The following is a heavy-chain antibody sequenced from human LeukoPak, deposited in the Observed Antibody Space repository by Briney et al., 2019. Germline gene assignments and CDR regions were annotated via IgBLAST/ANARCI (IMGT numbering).Heavy chain of an antibody. CDR1: GFTFSSYW. CDR3: ASFSGSSWYGFDY. V-gene: IGHV3-74*01. D-gene: IGHD6-13*01. J-gene: IGHJ4*02. Sequence: GGSLCLSCAASGFTFSSYWMHWVRQAPGKGLVWVSRINSDGSSTSYADSVKGRFTISRDNAKNTLYLQMNSLRAEDTAVYYCASFSGSSWYGFDYWGQGTLVTVSS. CDR2: INSDGSST.